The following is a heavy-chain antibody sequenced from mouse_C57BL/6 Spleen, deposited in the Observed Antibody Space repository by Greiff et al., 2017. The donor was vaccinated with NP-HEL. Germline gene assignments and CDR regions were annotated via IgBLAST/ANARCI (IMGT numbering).Heavy chain of an antibody. CDR1: GYAFSSSW. Sequence: QVQLQQSGPELVKPGASVKISCKASGYAFSSSWMNWVKQRPGKGLEWIGRIYPGDGDTNYNGKFKGKATLTADKSSSTAYMQLSSLTSEDSAVYFCGGGGKGAMDYWGQGTSVTVSS. CDR2: IYPGDGDT. V-gene: IGHV1-82*01. J-gene: IGHJ4*01. CDR3: GGGGKGAMDY. D-gene: IGHD1-1*02.